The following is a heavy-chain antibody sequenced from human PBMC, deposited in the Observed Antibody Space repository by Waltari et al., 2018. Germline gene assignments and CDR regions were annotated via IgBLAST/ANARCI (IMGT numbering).Heavy chain of an antibody. CDR1: GDSVTSGSYY. CDR2: MYYRGSH. CDR3: ARAFGSGSYAWFDS. D-gene: IGHD3-10*01. V-gene: IGHV4-39*01. J-gene: IGHJ5*01. Sequence: QLQLQESGPGLVKPSETLSLTCSVSGDSVTSGSYYWGWIRQPPRKGLAWIGIMYYRGSHYSNPSLKSRVTIAVDTSKNQFSLKLSSVAAADTAVYYCARAFGSGSYAWFDSWGQGTLVTVSS.